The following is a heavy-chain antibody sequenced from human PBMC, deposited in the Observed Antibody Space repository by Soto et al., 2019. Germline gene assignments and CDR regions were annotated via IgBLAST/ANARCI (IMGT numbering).Heavy chain of an antibody. D-gene: IGHD2-15*01. Sequence: QITLKESGPTLVKPSETLTLTCSFSGFSLRTSGVGVAWIRQPPGKALEWLALIYWNDDKRFSPSLRSRLSITKDTSKNHVVLTLTDVDPVDTATYYCAHEVPPTRNWFDPWGQGTLVTVSS. V-gene: IGHV2-5*01. CDR2: IYWNDDK. CDR1: GFSLRTSGVG. CDR3: AHEVPPTRNWFDP. J-gene: IGHJ5*02.